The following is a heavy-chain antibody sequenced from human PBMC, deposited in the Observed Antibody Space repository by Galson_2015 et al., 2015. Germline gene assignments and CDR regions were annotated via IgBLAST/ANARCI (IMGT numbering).Heavy chain of an antibody. J-gene: IGHJ6*02. CDR3: ASAYYDFWSGYVSGGKTDYGMDV. D-gene: IGHD3-3*01. CDR1: GYTFTSYY. Sequence: SVKVSCKASGYTFTSYYMHWVRQAPGQGLEWMGIINPSGGSTSYAQKFQGRVTMTRDTSTSTVYMELSSLRSEDTAVYYCASAYYDFWSGYVSGGKTDYGMDVWGQGTTVTVSS. CDR2: INPSGGST. V-gene: IGHV1-46*01.